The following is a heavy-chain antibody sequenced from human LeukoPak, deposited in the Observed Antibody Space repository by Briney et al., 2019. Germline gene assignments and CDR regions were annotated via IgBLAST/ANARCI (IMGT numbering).Heavy chain of an antibody. J-gene: IGHJ4*02. CDR2: FSSDGRST. CDR3: AKSYYYHSGSFDY. V-gene: IGHV3-30*18. CDR1: GFTFSTVN. Sequence: GGSLRLSCAASGFTFSTVNMHWVRQAPGKGLEWVAVFSSDGRSTFYAEKVQGRFTLSRDNSKNTLSLQMTSLRAEDTAVYYCAKSYYYHSGSFDYWGQGNLVTVSS. D-gene: IGHD3-10*01.